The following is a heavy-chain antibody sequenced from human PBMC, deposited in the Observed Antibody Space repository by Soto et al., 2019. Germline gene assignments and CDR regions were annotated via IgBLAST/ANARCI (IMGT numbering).Heavy chain of an antibody. CDR1: GGTFSSYA. D-gene: IGHD1-26*01. J-gene: IGHJ4*02. CDR3: ARDPVGATPFDY. Sequence: SVKVSCKASGGTFSSYAISWVRQAPGQGLEWMGGIIPIFGTANYAQKFQGRVTITADESTSTAYMELSSLRSEGTAVYYCARDPVGATPFDYWGQGTLVTVAS. V-gene: IGHV1-69*13. CDR2: IIPIFGTA.